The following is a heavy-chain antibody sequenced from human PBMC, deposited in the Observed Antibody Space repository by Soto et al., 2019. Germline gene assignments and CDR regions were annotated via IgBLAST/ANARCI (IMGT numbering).Heavy chain of an antibody. CDR3: ARALTQVLGFFPNGVCYPSGFAP. V-gene: IGHV4-59*01. D-gene: IGHD2-8*01. CDR1: GGSISSYY. J-gene: IGHJ5*02. CDR2: IYYSGST. Sequence: SETLCLTCTVSGGSISSYYWSWIRQPPGKGLEWIGYIYYSGSTNYNPSLKSRVTISVDTSKNQFSLKLSSVTAADTAVYYCARALTQVLGFFPNGVCYPSGFAPRGRDTLVPVSS.